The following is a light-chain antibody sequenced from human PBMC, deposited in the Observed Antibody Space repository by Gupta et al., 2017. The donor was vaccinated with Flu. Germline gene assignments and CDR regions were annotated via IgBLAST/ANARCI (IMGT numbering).Light chain of an antibody. CDR1: HRYVGGSNT. CDR3: SSYTSISSLYV. V-gene: IGLV2-14*01. J-gene: IGLJ1*01. CDR2: EVS. Sequence: TLSFTVPHRYVGGSNTLSSYHPHPGTSPRLMLYEVSTRPSGVSTRFSGSKSGNTASLTISGLQAEDEADFYCSSYTSISSLYVFGTGTKVTVL.